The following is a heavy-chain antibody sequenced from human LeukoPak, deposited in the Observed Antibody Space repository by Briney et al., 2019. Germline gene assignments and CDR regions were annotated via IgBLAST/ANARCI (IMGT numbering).Heavy chain of an antibody. CDR3: ARDLASYGGYSCSDY. V-gene: IGHV3-66*01. Sequence: GGSLRLSCAASGFTVSSNYMSWVRQAPGKGLEWVSVIYSGGSTYYADSVKGRFTISRDNYENTVYLQMNSLRAEDTAVYYCARDLASYGGYSCSDYWGQGTLVTVSS. D-gene: IGHD4-23*01. J-gene: IGHJ4*02. CDR2: IYSGGST. CDR1: GFTVSSNY.